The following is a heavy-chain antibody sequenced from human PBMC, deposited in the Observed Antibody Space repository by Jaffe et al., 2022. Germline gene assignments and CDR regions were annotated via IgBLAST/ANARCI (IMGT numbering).Heavy chain of an antibody. CDR3: AKSLGSGWYVPNDAFDI. J-gene: IGHJ3*02. CDR1: GFTFDDYA. D-gene: IGHD6-19*01. V-gene: IGHV3-43D*04. CDR2: ISWDGGST. Sequence: EVQLVESGGVVVQPGGSLRLSCAASGFTFDDYAMHWVRQAPGKGLEWVSLISWDGGSTYYADSVKGRFTISRDNSKNSLYLQMNSLRAEDTALYYCAKSLGSGWYVPNDAFDIWGQGTMVTVSS.